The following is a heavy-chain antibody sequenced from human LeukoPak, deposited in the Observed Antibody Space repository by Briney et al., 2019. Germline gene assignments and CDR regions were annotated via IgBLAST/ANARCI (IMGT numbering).Heavy chain of an antibody. J-gene: IGHJ3*02. CDR2: IRYDGSKK. CDR3: AKGSYYGFDDAFDI. CDR1: GFTFSSYG. V-gene: IGHV3-30*02. D-gene: IGHD2/OR15-2a*01. Sequence: GGSLRLSCAASGFTFSSYGMHWVRQAPGKGLEWVAFIRYDGSKKYYADSVKGRFTVSRDNSKNTLYPQMNSLRGEDTAVYYCAKGSYYGFDDAFDIWGQGTMVTVSS.